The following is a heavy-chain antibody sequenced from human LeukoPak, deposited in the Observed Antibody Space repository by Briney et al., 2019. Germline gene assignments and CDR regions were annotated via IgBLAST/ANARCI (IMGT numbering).Heavy chain of an antibody. J-gene: IGHJ4*02. Sequence: PGGSLKLSCAASGFTFSGSAMHWVRQASGKGLEWVGRIRSKANSYATAYAASVKGRFTISRDDSKNTAYLQMNSLKTEDTAVYYCTRLSGSSSIDYWGQGILVTASS. CDR2: IRSKANSYAT. CDR1: GFTFSGSA. V-gene: IGHV3-73*01. D-gene: IGHD6-13*01. CDR3: TRLSGSSSIDY.